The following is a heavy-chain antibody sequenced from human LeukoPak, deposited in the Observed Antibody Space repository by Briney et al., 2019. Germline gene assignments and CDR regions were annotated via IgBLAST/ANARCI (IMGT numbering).Heavy chain of an antibody. CDR3: ARAYYYDSRFSPILDP. V-gene: IGHV3-11*01. Sequence: PGGSLRLSCAASGFTFSDYYMSWIRQAPGRGLEWVSCISSSGSTIYYADSVKGRFTISRDNAKNSLYLQMNSLRAEDTAVYYCARAYYYDSRFSPILDPWGQGTLVTVSS. CDR1: GFTFSDYY. CDR2: ISSSGSTI. D-gene: IGHD3-22*01. J-gene: IGHJ5*02.